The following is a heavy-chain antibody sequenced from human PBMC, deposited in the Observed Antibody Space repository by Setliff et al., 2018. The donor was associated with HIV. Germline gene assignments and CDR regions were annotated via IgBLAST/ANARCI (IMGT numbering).Heavy chain of an antibody. V-gene: IGHV4-34*01. J-gene: IGHJ4*02. CDR3: ARRGWNGYTAAAGPYFDY. CDR2: INHSGST. D-gene: IGHD6-13*01. CDR1: GVSFSAYH. Sequence: PSETLSLTCAVYGVSFSAYHWSWIRQPPGKGLEWIGEINHSGSTNYNPSLKSRVTISVDTSKKQFSLNVTPVTAADTAVYYCARRGWNGYTAAAGPYFDYWGQGTLVTVSS.